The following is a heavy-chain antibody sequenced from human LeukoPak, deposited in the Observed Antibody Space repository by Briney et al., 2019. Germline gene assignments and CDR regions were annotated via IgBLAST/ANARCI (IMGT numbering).Heavy chain of an antibody. V-gene: IGHV3-66*01. CDR1: GFTVSTNY. J-gene: IGHJ4*02. CDR3: ARGKGVVPVFDY. D-gene: IGHD2-2*01. Sequence: GGSLRLSCAASGFTVSTNYMSWVRQAPGKGLEWVSVIFSGGSTYSADAVKRRFTISRGNSKNTLYLQMNSLGAEDTAVYYCARGKGVVPVFDYWGQGALVTVSS. CDR2: IFSGGST.